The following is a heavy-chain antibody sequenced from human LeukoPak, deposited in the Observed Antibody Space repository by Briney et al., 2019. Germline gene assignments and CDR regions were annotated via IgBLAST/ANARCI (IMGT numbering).Heavy chain of an antibody. CDR2: IYYSGST. Sequence: SETLSLTCTVSGGSISSSSYYWAWIRQPPGKGLEWIGSIYYSGSTYYNPSLKSRVTISVDTSKNQFSLKLSSVTAADTAVYYCARVGPTAYWGQGTLVIVSS. J-gene: IGHJ4*02. CDR3: ARVGPTAY. D-gene: IGHD1-26*01. V-gene: IGHV4-39*01. CDR1: GGSISSSSYY.